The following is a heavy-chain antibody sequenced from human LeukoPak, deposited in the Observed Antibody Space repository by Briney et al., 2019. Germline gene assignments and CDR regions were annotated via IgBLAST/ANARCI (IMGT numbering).Heavy chain of an antibody. CDR1: RYTFTSYA. D-gene: IGHD5-18*01. J-gene: IGHJ5*02. CDR2: INTNTGNP. V-gene: IGHV7-4-1*02. CDR3: ARRGYSYGYYWFDP. Sequence: ASVKVSCKASRYTFTSYAMNWVRQAPGQGLEWMGWINTNTGNPTYAQGFTGRFVFSLDTSVSTAYLQISSLKAEDTAVYYCARRGYSYGYYWFDPWGQGTLVTVSS.